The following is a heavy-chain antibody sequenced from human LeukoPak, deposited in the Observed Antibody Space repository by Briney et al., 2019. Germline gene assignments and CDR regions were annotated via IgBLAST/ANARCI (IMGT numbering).Heavy chain of an antibody. CDR1: GFTFSSFA. Sequence: GGSLRLSCAASGFTFSSFAMSWVRQAPGKGLEWVSVISGSGGSTYYADSVKGRFTISRDNSKNTLYLQMNSLRAEDTAVYYCAREGRCGGDCYYDYWGQGTLVTVSS. J-gene: IGHJ4*02. CDR3: AREGRCGGDCYYDY. CDR2: ISGSGGST. D-gene: IGHD2-21*02. V-gene: IGHV3-23*01.